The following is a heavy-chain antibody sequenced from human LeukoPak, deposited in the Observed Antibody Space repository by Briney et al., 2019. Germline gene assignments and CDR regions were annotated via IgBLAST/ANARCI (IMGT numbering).Heavy chain of an antibody. CDR2: IKKDGSPN. D-gene: IGHD6-13*01. Sequence: GGSLRLSCAASGFTFSSYWLSWVRQAPGKGLEWVANIKKDGSPNYYVDSVKGRFTISKDNAKNSLYLQMNSLRAEDTAVYYCARATIAAAGTPSFDYWGQGTLVTVSS. CDR3: ARATIAAAGTPSFDY. V-gene: IGHV3-7*01. J-gene: IGHJ4*02. CDR1: GFTFSSYW.